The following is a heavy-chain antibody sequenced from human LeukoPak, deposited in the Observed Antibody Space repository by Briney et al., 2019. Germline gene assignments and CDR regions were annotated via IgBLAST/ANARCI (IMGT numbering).Heavy chain of an antibody. D-gene: IGHD2-2*01. Sequence: PSETLSLTCTVSGGSFSSSNYFWVWIRQPPGKGLEWIGSIYYSGNSYYNPSLKSRVTISVDTSKNHFSLKLRSVLASDPAVYYCARHGNVVVVPAAKGFDYWGQGTQVTVSS. CDR2: IYYSGNS. J-gene: IGHJ4*02. V-gene: IGHV4-39*01. CDR3: ARHGNVVVVPAAKGFDY. CDR1: GGSFSSSNYF.